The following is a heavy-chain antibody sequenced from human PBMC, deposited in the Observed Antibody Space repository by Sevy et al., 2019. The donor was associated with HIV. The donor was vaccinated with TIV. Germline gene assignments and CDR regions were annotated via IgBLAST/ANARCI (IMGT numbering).Heavy chain of an antibody. Sequence: GGSLRLSCTASGFTFGGYAMHWVRQAPGKGLEWVAGLSFGGDEQYYVDSVRSRFTISRDNSKNTLFLQMNSLKADDTATYYCARRDVNDVFVIDSWGQGTLVTVSS. J-gene: IGHJ4*02. CDR1: GFTFGGYA. CDR3: ARRDVNDVFVIDS. D-gene: IGHD2-8*01. CDR2: LSFGGDEQ. V-gene: IGHV3-30*03.